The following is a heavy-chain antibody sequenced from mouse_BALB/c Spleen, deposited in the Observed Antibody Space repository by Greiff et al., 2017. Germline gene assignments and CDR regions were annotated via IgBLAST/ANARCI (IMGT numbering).Heavy chain of an antibody. CDR1: GFTFSSFG. J-gene: IGHJ4*01. CDR2: ISSGSSTI. Sequence: EVKVVESGGGLVQPGGSRKLSCAASGFTFSSFGMHWVRQAPEKGLEWVAYISSGSSTIYYADTVKGRVTIPRDNPKNTLFLQMTSLRSEDTAMYYCARSGDYYRSYYAMDYWGQGTSVTVSS. D-gene: IGHD2-14*01. CDR3: ARSGDYYRSYYAMDY. V-gene: IGHV5-17*02.